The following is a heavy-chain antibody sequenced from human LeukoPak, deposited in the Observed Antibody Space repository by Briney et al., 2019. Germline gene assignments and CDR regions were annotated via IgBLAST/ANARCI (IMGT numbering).Heavy chain of an antibody. D-gene: IGHD1-1*01. CDR2: ISSSGSTI. CDR1: GFTFSDYC. Sequence: PGGSLRLSCAASGFTFSDYCMSWIRQAPGKGLEWVSYISSSGSTIYYADSVKGRFTISRDNAKNSLYLQMNSLRAEDTAVYYCARSVHSPFYYYYGMDVWGQGTTVTVSS. V-gene: IGHV3-11*01. J-gene: IGHJ6*02. CDR3: ARSVHSPFYYYYGMDV.